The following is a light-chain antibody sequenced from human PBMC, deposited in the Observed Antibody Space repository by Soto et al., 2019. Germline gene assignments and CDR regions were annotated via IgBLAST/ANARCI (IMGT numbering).Light chain of an antibody. CDR2: GAS. CDR1: QSLSSN. CDR3: HHYDNWPWT. J-gene: IGKJ1*01. V-gene: IGKV3-15*01. Sequence: EIVMTQSPATLSVSPGERATLSCRASQSLSSNLAWYQQKLGQTPRLLIYGASTRATGIPARFSGGGSGTEFTLTISSLQSEDFAVYFRHHYDNWPWTFGQGTKVEIK.